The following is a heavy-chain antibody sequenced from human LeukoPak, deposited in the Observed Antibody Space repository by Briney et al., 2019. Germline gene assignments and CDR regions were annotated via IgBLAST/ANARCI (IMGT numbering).Heavy chain of an antibody. Sequence: SETLSLTCTVSGFSISSGYYWGWIRQPPGKGLEWIGSIYYSGSTYYNPSLKSRVTISVDTSKNQFSLKLSSVTAADTAVYYCARDLLQTNIVVVVAAGRFDPWGQGTLVTVSS. J-gene: IGHJ5*02. V-gene: IGHV4-38-2*02. D-gene: IGHD2-15*01. CDR2: IYYSGST. CDR3: ARDLLQTNIVVVVAAGRFDP. CDR1: GFSISSGYY.